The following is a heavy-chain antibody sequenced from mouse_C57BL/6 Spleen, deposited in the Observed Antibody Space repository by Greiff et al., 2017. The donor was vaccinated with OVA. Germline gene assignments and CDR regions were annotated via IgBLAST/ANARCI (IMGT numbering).Heavy chain of an antibody. CDR1: GFTFTDYY. CDR2: IRNKANGYTT. Sequence: EVMLVESGGGLVQPGGSLSLSCAASGFTFTDYYMSWVRQPPGKALEWLGFIRNKANGYTTEYSASVKGRFTISRDNSQSILYLQMNALRAEDSATYYCARGGSSYGPFSDYWGQGTTLTVSS. D-gene: IGHD1-1*01. V-gene: IGHV7-3*01. J-gene: IGHJ2*01. CDR3: ARGGSSYGPFSDY.